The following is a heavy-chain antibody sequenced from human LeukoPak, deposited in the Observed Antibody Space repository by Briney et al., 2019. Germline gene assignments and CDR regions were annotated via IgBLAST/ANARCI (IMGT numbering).Heavy chain of an antibody. D-gene: IGHD2-8*01. V-gene: IGHV3-23*01. J-gene: IGHJ3*02. Sequence: GGSLRLSCAASGFTFTDFAMNWVRQAPGRGLEWVSFVGGDYKTFYRDSVQGRFTVSRDDSKNTLSLQMNNLRLKDTAIYYCVKDAWPRNGIYDPFDIWGPGTTVTVSS. CDR1: GFTFTDFA. CDR3: VKDAWPRNGIYDPFDI. CDR2: VGGDYKT.